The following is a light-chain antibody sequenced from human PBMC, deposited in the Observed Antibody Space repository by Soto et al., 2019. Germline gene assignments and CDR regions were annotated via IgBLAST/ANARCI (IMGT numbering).Light chain of an antibody. CDR2: DAS. CDR1: QSVSSY. Sequence: IVLTPSPATLSLSPGERATLSCRSSQSVSSYLAWYQPKPGQAPRLLIYDASHRATGIPARFSGSGSGTDFTLTILRLEPEDFAVYYCQQRCNLCTFGQGTRLENK. J-gene: IGKJ5*01. CDR3: QQRCNLCT. V-gene: IGKV3-11*01.